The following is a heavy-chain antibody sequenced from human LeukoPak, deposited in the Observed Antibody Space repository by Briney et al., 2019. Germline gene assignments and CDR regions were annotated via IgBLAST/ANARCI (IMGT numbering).Heavy chain of an antibody. D-gene: IGHD6-13*01. CDR3: ARDWYSST. CDR2: IYSGGDT. V-gene: IGHV3-66*01. J-gene: IGHJ1*01. CDR1: GFTVSRNY. Sequence: GGSLRLSCAACGFTVSRNYMRGVRQAPGKGLEGVSLIYSGGDTYYADSVKGRFTISRDNSKNTLYLQMNSLRAEDTAVYYCARDWYSSTWGQGTVVTVSS.